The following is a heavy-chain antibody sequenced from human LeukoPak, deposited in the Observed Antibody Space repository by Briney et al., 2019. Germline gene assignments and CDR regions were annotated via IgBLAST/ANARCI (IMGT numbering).Heavy chain of an antibody. Sequence: PGGSLRLSCAASGSTFSSYAMSWVRQAPGKGLEWVANIKQDGSEKYYVDSVKGRFTISRDNAKNSLYLQMNSLRVEDTAVYYCASGSYYFDYWGQGTLVTVSS. D-gene: IGHD1-26*01. V-gene: IGHV3-7*01. CDR3: ASGSYYFDY. J-gene: IGHJ4*02. CDR2: IKQDGSEK. CDR1: GSTFSSYA.